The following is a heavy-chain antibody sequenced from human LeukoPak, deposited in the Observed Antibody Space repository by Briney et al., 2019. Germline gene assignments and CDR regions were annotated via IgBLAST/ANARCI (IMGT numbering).Heavy chain of an antibody. J-gene: IGHJ4*02. D-gene: IGHD6-19*01. CDR1: GGSVSSGSCY. Sequence: PSETLSLTCTVSGGSVSSGSCYWSWIRQPPGKGLEWIGYIYYSGSTNYNPSLKSRVTISVDTSRNQFSLKLSSVTAADTAVYYCARVKYSSGWRYFDYWGQGTLVTVSS. CDR3: ARVKYSSGWRYFDY. V-gene: IGHV4-61*01. CDR2: IYYSGST.